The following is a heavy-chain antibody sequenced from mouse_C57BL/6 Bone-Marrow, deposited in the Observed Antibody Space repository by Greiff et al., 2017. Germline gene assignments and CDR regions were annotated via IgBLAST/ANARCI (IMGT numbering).Heavy chain of an antibody. J-gene: IGHJ2*01. CDR1: GYTFTSYW. Sequence: VQLQQSGTELVKPGASVKLSCNASGYTFTSYWMHWVKQRPGQGLEWIGNINPSNGGTNYNEKFKSKATLTVDKSSSTAYMQLSSLTSEDSAVYYCARSRGYYGNYVSNWGQGTTLTVSS. CDR2: INPSNGGT. D-gene: IGHD2-1*01. CDR3: ARSRGYYGNYVSN. V-gene: IGHV1-53*01.